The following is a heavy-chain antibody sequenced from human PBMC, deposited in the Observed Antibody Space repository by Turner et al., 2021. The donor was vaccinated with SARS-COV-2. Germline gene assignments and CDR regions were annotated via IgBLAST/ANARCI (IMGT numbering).Heavy chain of an antibody. J-gene: IGHJ6*02. CDR1: GVTVSSNY. Sequence: EVQLVESGGGLVQPGGSLRLSCAASGVTVSSNYMGWVRQDPGKGLEWDSVIYSGGSTFYAESLKGRFTISRHNSKNTLYLQMNSLRAEDTAVYYCARDLLAYGMDVWGQGTTVTVSS. V-gene: IGHV3-53*04. CDR3: ARDLLAYGMDV. CDR2: IYSGGST. D-gene: IGHD3-3*02.